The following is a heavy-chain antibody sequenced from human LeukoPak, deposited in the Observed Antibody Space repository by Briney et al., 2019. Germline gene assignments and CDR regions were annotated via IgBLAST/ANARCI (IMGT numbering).Heavy chain of an antibody. CDR3: ARIRGLDY. D-gene: IGHD3-10*01. CDR1: RFTFSSYG. Sequence: GGSLRLSCAASRFTFSSYGMAWVRQAPGKGLEWLSSISGGGTNTYYADSVKGRFTISRDNAKNSLYLQMNSLRAEDTAVYYCARIRGLDYWGQGTLVTVSS. CDR2: ISGGGTNT. J-gene: IGHJ4*02. V-gene: IGHV3-21*04.